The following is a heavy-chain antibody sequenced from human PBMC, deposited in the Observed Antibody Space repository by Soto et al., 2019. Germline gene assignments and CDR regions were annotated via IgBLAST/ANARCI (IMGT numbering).Heavy chain of an antibody. J-gene: IGHJ5*02. CDR3: AKSKQQLVRGENWFDP. CDR1: GFTFSDYY. D-gene: IGHD6-13*01. Sequence: QVQLVESGGGLVKPGGSLRLSCAASGFTFSDYYMSWIRQAPGKGLEWVSYITSSGRTIYYADSVKGRFTISRDNAENSLYLQMNSLRAEDTAVYYCAKSKQQLVRGENWFDPWGLGTLVTVSS. CDR2: ITSSGRTI. V-gene: IGHV3-11*01.